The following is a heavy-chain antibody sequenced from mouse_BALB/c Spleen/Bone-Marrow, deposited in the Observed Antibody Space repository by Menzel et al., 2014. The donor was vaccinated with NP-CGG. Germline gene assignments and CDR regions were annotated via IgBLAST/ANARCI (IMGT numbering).Heavy chain of an antibody. D-gene: IGHD2-3*01. CDR3: ARLDGYFDY. CDR1: GYTFSSYW. J-gene: IGHJ2*01. CDR2: ILPGSGST. Sequence: VQGVESGAELMKPGASVKISCKATGYTFSSYWIEWVKQRPGHGLEWIGEILPGSGSTNYNEKFKGKATFTADTSSNTAYMQLSSLTSGDSAVYYCARLDGYFDYWGQGTTLTVSS. V-gene: IGHV1-9*01.